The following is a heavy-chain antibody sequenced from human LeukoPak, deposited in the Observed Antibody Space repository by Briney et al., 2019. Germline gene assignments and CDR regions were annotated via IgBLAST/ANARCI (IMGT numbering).Heavy chain of an antibody. CDR1: GGSINGYY. J-gene: IGHJ5*02. V-gene: IGHV4-4*07. Sequence: SETLSLTCTVSGGSINGYYWSWIRQPAGKGLEWIGRVYNSESINYNPSLKSRVTMSIDTSKNQFSLKLDSVTAADTAVYYCARDRSSSYTRDWFDPWGQGALVTVSS. CDR3: ARDRSSSYTRDWFDP. D-gene: IGHD2-2*01. CDR2: VYNSESI.